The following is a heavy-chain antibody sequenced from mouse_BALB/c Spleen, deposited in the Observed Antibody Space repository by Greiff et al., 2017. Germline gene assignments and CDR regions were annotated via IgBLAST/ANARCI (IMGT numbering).Heavy chain of an antibody. D-gene: IGHD1-1*01. CDR1: GFTFSSYA. Sequence: EVKLVESGGGLVKPGGSLKLSCAASGFTFSSYAMSWVRQTPEKRLEWVASISSGGSTYYPDSVKGRFTISRDNARNILYLQMSSLRSEDTAMYYCAREGPYYYGSSWYFDVWGAGTTVTVSS. CDR2: ISSGGST. J-gene: IGHJ1*01. CDR3: AREGPYYYGSSWYFDV. V-gene: IGHV5-6-5*01.